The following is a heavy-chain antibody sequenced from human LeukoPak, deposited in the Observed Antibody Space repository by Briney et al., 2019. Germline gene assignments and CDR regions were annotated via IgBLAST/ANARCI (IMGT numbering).Heavy chain of an antibody. J-gene: IGHJ4*02. Sequence: GASVKVSCKASGYSFTNYDINWVRQATGQGLEWMGIINPSGGSTSYAQKFQGRVTMTRDTSTSTVYMELSSLRSEDTAVYYCARGGLGDLISGGRGPLVTVSS. CDR2: INPSGGST. V-gene: IGHV1-46*01. CDR1: GYSFTNYD. CDR3: ARGGLGDLIS. D-gene: IGHD3-16*01.